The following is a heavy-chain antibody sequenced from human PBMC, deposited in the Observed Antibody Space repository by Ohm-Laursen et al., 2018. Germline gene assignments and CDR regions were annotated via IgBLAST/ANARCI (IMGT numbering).Heavy chain of an antibody. CDR2: VSSGSTYI. CDR1: GFTFSGNS. CDR3: ARGGSTGLSGWSFDY. J-gene: IGHJ4*02. V-gene: IGHV3-21*01. D-gene: IGHD6-19*01. Sequence: SLRLSCSASGFTFSGNSMNWVRQAPGKGLEWVSSVSSGSTYISYEDSVKGRFTISRDNAKNSLYLQLNSLRAEDTAVYFCARGGSTGLSGWSFDYWGQGTLVTVSS.